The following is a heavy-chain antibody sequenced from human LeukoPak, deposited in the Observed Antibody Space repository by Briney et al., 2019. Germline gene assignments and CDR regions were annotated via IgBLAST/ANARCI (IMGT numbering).Heavy chain of an antibody. CDR1: GGSFSGYY. CDR2: INHSGST. Sequence: KPSETLSLTCAVYGGSFSGYYWSWIRQPPGKGLEWIGEINHSGSTNYNPSLKSRVTISVDTSKDQFSLKLSSVTAADTAVYYCARARSIAARWYAFDIWGQGTMVTVSS. V-gene: IGHV4-34*01. CDR3: ARARSIAARWYAFDI. D-gene: IGHD6-6*01. J-gene: IGHJ3*02.